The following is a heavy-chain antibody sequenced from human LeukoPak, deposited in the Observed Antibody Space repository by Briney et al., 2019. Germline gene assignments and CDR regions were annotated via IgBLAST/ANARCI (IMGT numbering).Heavy chain of an antibody. CDR2: IKQDGSEK. J-gene: IGHJ5*02. CDR1: GFTFSSYW. D-gene: IGHD2-2*01. CDR3: AKELGYCSSTSCRYNNWFDP. Sequence: GGSLRLSCAASGFTFSSYWMSWVRQAPGKGLEWVANIKQDGSEKYYVDSVKGRFTISRDNAKNSLYLQMNSLRAEDTAVYYCAKELGYCSSTSCRYNNWFDPWGQGTLVTVSS. V-gene: IGHV3-7*03.